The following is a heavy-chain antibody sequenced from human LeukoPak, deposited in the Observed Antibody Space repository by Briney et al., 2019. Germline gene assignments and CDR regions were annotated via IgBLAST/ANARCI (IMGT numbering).Heavy chain of an antibody. CDR3: ARMYCSGGSCYSGDY. J-gene: IGHJ4*02. D-gene: IGHD2-15*01. Sequence: ASVKVSCKASGYTFTGYYMHWVRQAPGQGLEWMGWINPNSGGTNYAQKFQGRVTTTRDTSISTAYMELSRLRSDDTAVYYCARMYCSGGSCYSGDYWGQGTLVTVSS. CDR1: GYTFTGYY. CDR2: INPNSGGT. V-gene: IGHV1-2*02.